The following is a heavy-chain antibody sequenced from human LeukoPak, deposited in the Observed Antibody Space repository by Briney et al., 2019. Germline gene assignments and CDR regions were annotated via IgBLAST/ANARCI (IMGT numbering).Heavy chain of an antibody. CDR2: IIPIFGTA. Sequence: GASVKVSCKASGGTFSSYAISWVRQAPGQGLEWMGGIIPIFGTANYAQKFQGRVTITADKSTSTAYMELSSLRSEDTAVYYCARAPVYYDSSGYWSWFDPWGQGTLVTVSS. CDR3: ARAPVYYDSSGYWSWFDP. V-gene: IGHV1-69*06. D-gene: IGHD3-22*01. CDR1: GGTFSSYA. J-gene: IGHJ5*02.